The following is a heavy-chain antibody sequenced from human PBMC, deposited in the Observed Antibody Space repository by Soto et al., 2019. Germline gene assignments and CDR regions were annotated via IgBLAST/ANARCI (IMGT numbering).Heavy chain of an antibody. CDR1: GCSISSSDFY. V-gene: IGHV4-61*08. Sequence: SETLSLTCTVSGCSISSSDFYWGWLRQPPGKGLDLIGCIYYSGSTNYNPSLKSRITISVDTSKNQFSLKLSSVTAADTAVYYCARGPSGGYYDILTGYYRDSDYWGQGTLVTVSS. D-gene: IGHD3-9*01. CDR2: IYYSGST. J-gene: IGHJ4*02. CDR3: ARGPSGGYYDILTGYYRDSDY.